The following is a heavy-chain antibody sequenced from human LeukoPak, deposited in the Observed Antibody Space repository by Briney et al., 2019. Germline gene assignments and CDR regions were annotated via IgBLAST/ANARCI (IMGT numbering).Heavy chain of an antibody. V-gene: IGHV3-43*01. Sequence: GGSVRLSCAASGFSFDVYSMDWVRHAAGKGMEWVSFISWDVGSTYYADSVKGRVTISRDNSKNSLYLQMNSLRTEDTALYYCASEYSSLNYFDYWGQGTLVTVSS. J-gene: IGHJ4*02. D-gene: IGHD6-6*01. CDR1: GFSFDVYS. CDR3: ASEYSSLNYFDY. CDR2: ISWDVGST.